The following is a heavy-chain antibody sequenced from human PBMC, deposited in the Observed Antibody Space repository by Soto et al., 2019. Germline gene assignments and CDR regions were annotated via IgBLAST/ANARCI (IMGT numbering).Heavy chain of an antibody. CDR3: ARDHYGDYGGGFDY. CDR2: IYYSGST. J-gene: IGHJ4*02. CDR1: GGSISSGDYY. V-gene: IGHV4-30-4*01. Sequence: QVQLQESGPGLVKPSQTLSLTCTVSGGSISSGDYYWSWIRQPPGKGLEWIGYIYYSGSTYYNPSLQSRVTXXVXTXXNQFSLKLSSVTAADTAVYYCARDHYGDYGGGFDYWGQGTLVTVSS. D-gene: IGHD4-17*01.